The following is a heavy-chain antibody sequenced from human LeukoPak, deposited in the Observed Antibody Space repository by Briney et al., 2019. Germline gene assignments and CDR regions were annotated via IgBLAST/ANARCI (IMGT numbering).Heavy chain of an antibody. V-gene: IGHV3-48*03. J-gene: IGHJ4*02. CDR2: ISSSGSTI. CDR3: ARGGTMVRGVIITKYYFDY. CDR1: GFTFSSYE. Sequence: GGSLRLSCAASGFTFSSYEMNWVRQAPGKGLEGVSYISSSGSTIYYADSVKGRFTISRDNAKNSLYLQMNSLRAEDTAVYYCARGGTMVRGVIITKYYFDYWGQGTLVTVPS. D-gene: IGHD3-10*01.